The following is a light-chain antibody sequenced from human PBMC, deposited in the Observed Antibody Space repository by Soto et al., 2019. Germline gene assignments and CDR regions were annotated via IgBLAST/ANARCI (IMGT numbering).Light chain of an antibody. CDR2: WAS. J-gene: IGKJ1*01. CDR3: QQYYSTPWT. CDR1: QSVLYSSNNENY. V-gene: IGKV4-1*01. Sequence: DIVMTQSPDSLAVSLGERATINCKSSQSVLYSSNNENYLAWYQQKPGQPPKLLIYWASTRESGVPDRFSGSGSGTDVTLTISSLQAEDVAVYYCQQYYSTPWTFGQGTKVEIE.